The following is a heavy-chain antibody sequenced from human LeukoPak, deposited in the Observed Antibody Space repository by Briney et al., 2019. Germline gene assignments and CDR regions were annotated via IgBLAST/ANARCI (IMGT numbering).Heavy chain of an antibody. V-gene: IGHV4-39*07. CDR1: GGSISSSSYY. Sequence: SATLSLTCTVSGGSISSSSYYWGWIRQPPGKGLEWIGSIYYSGSTYYNPSLKSRVTISVDTSKNQFSLKLSSVTAADTAVYYCARSYYDFWSGYYSDYYFDYWGQGTLVTVSS. CDR2: IYYSGST. J-gene: IGHJ4*02. CDR3: ARSYYDFWSGYYSDYYFDY. D-gene: IGHD3-3*01.